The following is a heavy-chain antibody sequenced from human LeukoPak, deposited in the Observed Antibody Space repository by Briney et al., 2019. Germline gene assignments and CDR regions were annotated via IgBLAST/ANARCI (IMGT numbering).Heavy chain of an antibody. CDR2: ISTSVTII. J-gene: IGHJ4*02. CDR1: GFTFSDYY. CDR3: ARDFHYYDSSGLPGY. Sequence: GSLRLSCAASGFTFSDYYMSWIRQAPGQGLEWVSYISTSVTIIYYADSVKGRFTISRDNAKNSLYLQMNRLRAEDTAVYYCARDFHYYDSSGLPGYWGQGTLVTVSS. V-gene: IGHV3-11*04. D-gene: IGHD3-22*01.